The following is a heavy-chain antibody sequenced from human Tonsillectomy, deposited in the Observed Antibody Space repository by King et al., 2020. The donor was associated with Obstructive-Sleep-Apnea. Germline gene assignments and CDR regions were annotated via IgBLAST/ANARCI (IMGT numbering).Heavy chain of an antibody. CDR2: IYYNGSP. V-gene: IGHV4-39*07. J-gene: IGHJ4*02. Sequence: QLPESGPGLVKPSETLSLTCNVSGDSISTSSSYWGWIRQPPGKGLQWIGTIYYNGSPHYNPSLKSRVTISVDTSKNQFSLKLSSVTAADTAVYYCAREPPPSMVRGDRNDYWGQGTLVIVSS. D-gene: IGHD3-10*01. CDR3: AREPPPSMVRGDRNDY. CDR1: GDSISTSSSY.